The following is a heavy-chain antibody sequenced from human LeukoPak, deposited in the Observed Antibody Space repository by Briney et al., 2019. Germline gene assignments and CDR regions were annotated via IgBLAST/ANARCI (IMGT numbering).Heavy chain of an antibody. CDR1: GFTFSSYG. D-gene: IGHD3-9*01. CDR3: AKDSLTGTGPYYFDC. V-gene: IGHV3-30*02. Sequence: PGGSLSLSCATSGFTFSSYGMYWVRQAPGKGLEGLAFIRYDGINKYYADSVKGRFTISRENSKNTLYLQMNSLRAEDTAVYYCAKDSLTGTGPYYFDCWGQGTLVTVSS. CDR2: IRYDGINK. J-gene: IGHJ4*02.